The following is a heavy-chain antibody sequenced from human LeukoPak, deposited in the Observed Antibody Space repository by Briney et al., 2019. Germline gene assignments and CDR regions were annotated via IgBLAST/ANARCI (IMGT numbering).Heavy chain of an antibody. CDR3: AKVASITIFGLEYYFDY. D-gene: IGHD3-3*01. V-gene: IGHV3-23*01. CDR2: ISGSGGST. CDR1: GFTFSSYA. Sequence: QAGGSLRLSCAASGFTFSSYAMSWVRQAPGKGLEWVSAISGSGGSTYYADSVKGRFTISRDNSKNTLYLQMNSLRAEDTAVYHCAKVASITIFGLEYYFDYWGQGTLVTVSS. J-gene: IGHJ4*02.